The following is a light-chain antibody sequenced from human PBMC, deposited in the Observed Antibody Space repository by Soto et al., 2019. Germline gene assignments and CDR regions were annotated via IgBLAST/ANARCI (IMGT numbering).Light chain of an antibody. Sequence: ETVLTQSPGTLSLSPGQIATLSCRASQSVSSSHLAWYQQKPGQAPRLLIYGASSRATGIPDRFSGSGSGTDFTLTISGLEPEDCAVYFCQQYVGSGPVTFGGGTKVEVK. CDR2: GAS. J-gene: IGKJ4*01. V-gene: IGKV3-20*01. CDR1: QSVSSSH. CDR3: QQYVGSGPVT.